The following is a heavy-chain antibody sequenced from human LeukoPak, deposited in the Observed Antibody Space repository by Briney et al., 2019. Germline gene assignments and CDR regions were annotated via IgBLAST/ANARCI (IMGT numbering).Heavy chain of an antibody. Sequence: GGSLRLSCAASGFTLSDYWMHWVRQAPGKGLEWVSRIYSDESSTYYADSVKGRFTISRDNAKKTLYLQMNSLRAEDTAMYYCARDRGLLGPDAFDIWGRGTMVTVSS. CDR1: GFTLSDYW. J-gene: IGHJ3*02. CDR2: IYSDESST. CDR3: ARDRGLLGPDAFDI. D-gene: IGHD2/OR15-2a*01. V-gene: IGHV3-74*01.